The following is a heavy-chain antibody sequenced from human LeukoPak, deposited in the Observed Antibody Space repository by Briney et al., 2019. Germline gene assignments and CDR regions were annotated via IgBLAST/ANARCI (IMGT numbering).Heavy chain of an antibody. CDR3: ARGRARWFGEPKTDY. J-gene: IGHJ4*02. V-gene: IGHV4-39*07. CDR2: IYYSGST. D-gene: IGHD3-10*01. CDR1: GGSISSSSYY. Sequence: PSETLSLTCTVSGGSISSSSYYWGWIRQPPGKGLEWIGSIYYSGSTYYNPSLKSRVTISVDTSKNQFSLKLSSVTAADTAVYYCARGRARWFGEPKTDYWGQGTLVTVSS.